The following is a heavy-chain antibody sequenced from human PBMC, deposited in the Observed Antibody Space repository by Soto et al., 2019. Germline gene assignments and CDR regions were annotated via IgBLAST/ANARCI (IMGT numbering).Heavy chain of an antibody. J-gene: IGHJ4*02. CDR3: ALQGTLRYFDWFV. V-gene: IGHV3-30*03. D-gene: IGHD3-9*01. Sequence: GGSLRLSCAASGFTFSSYGMHWVRQAPGKGLEWVAVISYDGSNKYYADSVKGRFTISRDNSKNTLYLQMNSLRAEDTAVYYCALQGTLRYFDWFVWGQGTLVTVSS. CDR1: GFTFSSYG. CDR2: ISYDGSNK.